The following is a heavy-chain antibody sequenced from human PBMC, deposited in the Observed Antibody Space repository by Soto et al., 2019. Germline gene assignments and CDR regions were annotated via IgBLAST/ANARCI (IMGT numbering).Heavy chain of an antibody. CDR1: GFSVISNY. J-gene: IGHJ5*02. D-gene: IGHD1-26*01. V-gene: IGHV3-53*01. Sequence: LRLSFAISGFSVISNYLSWVRQAPGKGLEWVSVHYSGGSTYYADSVQGRFTISRDKSNNTLYLQMRRVRAEDTAVYFCARHRHPRGTVGATSPLDPWGQGTQVTVS. CDR2: HYSGGST. CDR3: ARHRHPRGTVGATSPLDP.